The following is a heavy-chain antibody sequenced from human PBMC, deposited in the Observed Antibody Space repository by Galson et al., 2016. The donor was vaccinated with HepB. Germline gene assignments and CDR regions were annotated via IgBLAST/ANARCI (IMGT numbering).Heavy chain of an antibody. D-gene: IGHD1-1*01. CDR1: GGSVSSTSYF. CDR3: ARVLGTTGTTYFDWFDP. J-gene: IGHJ5*02. Sequence: ETLSLTCTVSGGSVSSTSYFWSWIRQPPGKGLEWIAYIYYRGRTNYNPSLKSRVTISVDTSKNHFSLKLSSVTAADTAVYYCARVLGTTGTTYFDWFDPWGQGTLVTVSS. V-gene: IGHV4-61*03. CDR2: IYYRGRT.